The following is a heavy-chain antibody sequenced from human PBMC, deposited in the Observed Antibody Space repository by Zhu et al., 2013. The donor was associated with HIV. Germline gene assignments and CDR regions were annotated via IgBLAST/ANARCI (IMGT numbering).Heavy chain of an antibody. CDR1: GYTFTNNY. CDR3: ARDGRYSSSFYDAFDL. V-gene: IGHV1-46*01. CDR2: INPSGGGT. Sequence: QVQLVQSGAEVKKPGASVKVSCKTSGYTFTNNYIHWVRQAPGQGLEWMGIINPSGGGTSYAQKFQGRVTMTSDTSTSTVYMDFSSLRSEDTAVYYCARDGRYSSSFYDAFDLVGPRDNGHRLF. D-gene: IGHD6-13*01. J-gene: IGHJ3*01.